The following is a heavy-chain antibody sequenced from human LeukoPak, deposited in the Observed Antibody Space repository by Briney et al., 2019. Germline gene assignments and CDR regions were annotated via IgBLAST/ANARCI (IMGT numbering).Heavy chain of an antibody. Sequence: GGSLRLSCAASGFTFNTYWISWVRQAPGKGLEWLATINRDGSEKYYVDSVKGRFTISRDNAKNSLYLQMNSLRVEDTAVYYCARGSGVQVWSSLDYWGQGTLVTVSS. D-gene: IGHD5-18*01. V-gene: IGHV3-7*02. CDR1: GFTFNTYW. CDR2: INRDGSEK. CDR3: ARGSGVQVWSSLDY. J-gene: IGHJ4*02.